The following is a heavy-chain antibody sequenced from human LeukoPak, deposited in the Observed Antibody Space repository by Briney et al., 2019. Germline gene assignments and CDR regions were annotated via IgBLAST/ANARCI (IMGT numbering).Heavy chain of an antibody. CDR3: ALDWGFDY. D-gene: IGHD3-3*01. Sequence: GGSLRLTCVASGVSSSNYAMGWVRQAPGKGLEWVSSITSNGDDTFYAVSVKGRFTISRDNSRDTVFLQMNSLRADDTAVYYCALDWGFDYWGQGTLVTVSS. CDR2: ITSNGDDT. J-gene: IGHJ4*02. V-gene: IGHV3-23*01. CDR1: GVSSSNYA.